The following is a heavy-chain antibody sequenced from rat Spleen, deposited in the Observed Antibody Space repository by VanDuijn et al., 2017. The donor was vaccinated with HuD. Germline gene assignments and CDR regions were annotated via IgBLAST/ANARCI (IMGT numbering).Heavy chain of an antibody. V-gene: IGHV1-43*01. Sequence: QIQLQQSGAELAKPGSSVRISCKASGYTFTNYYISWIKQTPGAGLDYIGHINKGSGVTKYNEKFKGKATLTVDKSSSTDFMQLSSLTPDDSAVYYCARAGAAGVDAWGQGASVTVSS. CDR2: INKGSGVT. D-gene: IGHD1-2*01. CDR1: GYTFTNYY. J-gene: IGHJ4*01. CDR3: ARAGAAGVDA.